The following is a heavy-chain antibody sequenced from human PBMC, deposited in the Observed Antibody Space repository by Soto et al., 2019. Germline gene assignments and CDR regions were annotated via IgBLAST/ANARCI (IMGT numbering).Heavy chain of an antibody. J-gene: IGHJ4*02. CDR3: ARDTRRTAMVPDDY. D-gene: IGHD5-18*01. CDR2: ISSSSSYI. V-gene: IGHV3-21*01. Sequence: GGSLRLSCAASGFTFSSYSMNWVRQAPGKGLEWVSSISSSSSYIYYADSVKGRFTISRDNAKNSLYLQMNSLRAEDTAVYYCARDTRRTAMVPDDYWGQGTLVTVSS. CDR1: GFTFSSYS.